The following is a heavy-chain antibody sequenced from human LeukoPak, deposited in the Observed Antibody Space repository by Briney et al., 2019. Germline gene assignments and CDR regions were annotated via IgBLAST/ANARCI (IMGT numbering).Heavy chain of an antibody. Sequence: GGSLRFSCAASGFTFSSYSMNWVRQAPGKGLEWVSYISSSSSTIYYADSVKGRFTISRDNAKNSLYLQMNSLRDEDTAVYYCASPGPISSGDAFDISGQGTMVTVSS. J-gene: IGHJ3*02. CDR1: GFTFSSYS. CDR2: ISSSSSTI. D-gene: IGHD3-22*01. V-gene: IGHV3-48*02. CDR3: ASPGPISSGDAFDI.